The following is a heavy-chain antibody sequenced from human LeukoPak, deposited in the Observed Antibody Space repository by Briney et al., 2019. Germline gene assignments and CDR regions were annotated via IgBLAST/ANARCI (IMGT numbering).Heavy chain of an antibody. J-gene: IGHJ5*02. CDR3: YPKGDPGFDP. CDR1: GFTFSSYG. Sequence: GGSLRLSCAASGFTFSSYGMHWVRQAPGKGLEWGAFIRYDGSNKYYADSVKGRFTISRDDSKNTLYLQMNSLRAEDTAVYYCYPKGDPGFDPWGQGTLVTVSS. CDR2: IRYDGSNK. D-gene: IGHD3-16*01. V-gene: IGHV3-30*02.